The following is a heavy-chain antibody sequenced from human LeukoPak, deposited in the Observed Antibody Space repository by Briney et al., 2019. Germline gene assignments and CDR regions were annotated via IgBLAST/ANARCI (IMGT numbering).Heavy chain of an antibody. J-gene: IGHJ4*02. V-gene: IGHV3-48*01. CDR2: ISSSSSTI. Sequence: PGGSLRLSCAASGFTFSSYSMNWVRQAPGKGLEWVSYISSSSSTIYYADSVKGRFTISRDNAKNSLYLQMNSLRAEDTAVYYCARDHRPRDLDYWGQGTLVTVSS. CDR3: ARDHRPRDLDY. CDR1: GFTFSSYS.